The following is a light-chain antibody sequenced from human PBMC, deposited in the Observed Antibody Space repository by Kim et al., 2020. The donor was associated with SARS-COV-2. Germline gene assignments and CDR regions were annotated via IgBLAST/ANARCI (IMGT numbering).Light chain of an antibody. Sequence: EIVLTQSPGTLSLSPGERVTLSCRASQSVSSSYLAWYQQKPGQAPRLLIYGASSRATGIPDRFSGSGSGTDFTLTISRLEPEDFAVYYCQQYRSSRTFGQGTKVDIK. V-gene: IGKV3-20*01. CDR3: QQYRSSRT. J-gene: IGKJ1*01. CDR1: QSVSSSY. CDR2: GAS.